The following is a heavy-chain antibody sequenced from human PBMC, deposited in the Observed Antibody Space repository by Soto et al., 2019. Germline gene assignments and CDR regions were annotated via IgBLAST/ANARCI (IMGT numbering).Heavy chain of an antibody. CDR3: ARAVGRWLQALDY. Sequence: GGSLRLSCAASGFTFSSYWMSWVRQAPGKGLEWVANIKQDGSEKYYVDSVKGRFTISRDNAKNSLYLQMNSLRAEDTAVYYCARAVGRWLQALDYWGQGTLVTVSS. D-gene: IGHD5-12*01. V-gene: IGHV3-7*05. J-gene: IGHJ4*02. CDR2: IKQDGSEK. CDR1: GFTFSSYW.